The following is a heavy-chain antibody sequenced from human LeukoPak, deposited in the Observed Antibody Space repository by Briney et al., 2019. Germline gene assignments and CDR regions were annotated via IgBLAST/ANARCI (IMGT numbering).Heavy chain of an antibody. CDR3: AKYCSGGSCYGILDY. J-gene: IGHJ4*02. CDR2: ISGSGGST. V-gene: IGHV3-23*01. Sequence: PEGSLRLSCAASGFTFSSYAMSWVRQAPGKGLEWVSAISGSGGSTYYADSVKGRFTISRDNSKNTLYLQMNSLRAEDTAVYYCAKYCSGGSCYGILDYWGQGTLVTVSS. CDR1: GFTFSSYA. D-gene: IGHD2-15*01.